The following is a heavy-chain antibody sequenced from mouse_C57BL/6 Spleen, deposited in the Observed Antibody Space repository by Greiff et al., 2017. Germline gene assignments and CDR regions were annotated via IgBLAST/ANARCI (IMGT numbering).Heavy chain of an antibody. CDR1: GYAFSSSW. J-gene: IGHJ4*01. Sequence: VQLQESGPELVKPGASVKISCKASGYAFSSSWMNWVKQRPGKGLEWIGRIYPGDGDTNYNGKFKGKATLTADKSSSTACMQLSSLTSEDSAVYFCARAADAMDYWGQGTSVTVSS. CDR2: IYPGDGDT. CDR3: ARAADAMDY. V-gene: IGHV1-82*01.